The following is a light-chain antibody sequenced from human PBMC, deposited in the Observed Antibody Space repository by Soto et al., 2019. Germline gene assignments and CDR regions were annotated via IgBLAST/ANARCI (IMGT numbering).Light chain of an antibody. J-gene: IGLJ3*02. CDR1: SSNIGSNT. CDR3: AAWDDSLNGWV. Sequence: QSVLTQPPSASGTPGQRVTISCSGSSSNIGSNTVNWYQQLPGTAPKLLIYSNNQRPSGVPDRFSGSKSGTSASLAISGLQSEVEADYYCAAWDDSLNGWVFGGGTKLTVL. V-gene: IGLV1-44*01. CDR2: SNN.